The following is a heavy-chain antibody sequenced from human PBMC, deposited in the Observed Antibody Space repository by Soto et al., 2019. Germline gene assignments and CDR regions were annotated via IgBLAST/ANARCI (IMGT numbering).Heavy chain of an antibody. J-gene: IGHJ6*02. CDR2: LYWDDDK. CDR3: AHSLGYCSGGSCYPYYGMDV. D-gene: IGHD2-15*01. Sequence: GLDLEWLALLYWDDDKRYSPSLKSRLTITKDTSKNQVVLTMTNMDPVDTATYYCAHSLGYCSGGSCYPYYGMDVWGQGTTVTVSS. V-gene: IGHV2-5*02.